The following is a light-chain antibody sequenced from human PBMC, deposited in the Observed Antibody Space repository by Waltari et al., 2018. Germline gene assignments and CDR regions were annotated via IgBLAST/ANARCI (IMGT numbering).Light chain of an antibody. J-gene: IGKJ4*01. CDR1: QSISSW. V-gene: IGKV1-5*03. Sequence: DIQMTQSPSTLSASVGDRVTITCRASQSISSWLAWYQQKPGKAPKLLIYEASNLENGVPSRFSGSGSGTEFTLTISSLQPDDFATYYCQQYNSYPLTFGGGTKVEIK. CDR3: QQYNSYPLT. CDR2: EAS.